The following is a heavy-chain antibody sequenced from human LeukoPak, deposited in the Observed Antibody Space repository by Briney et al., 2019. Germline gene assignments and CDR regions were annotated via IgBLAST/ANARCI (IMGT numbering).Heavy chain of an antibody. J-gene: IGHJ4*02. D-gene: IGHD3-10*01. Sequence: SETLSLTCTVSGGSISSYYWGWIRQPQGKGLEWIGYIYYSGSTNYNPSLKSRVTISVDTSKNQFSLKLSTVTAADTAVYYCARDATYYYGSGSFDYWGQGTLVTVSS. CDR2: IYYSGST. V-gene: IGHV4-59*01. CDR3: ARDATYYYGSGSFDY. CDR1: GGSISSYY.